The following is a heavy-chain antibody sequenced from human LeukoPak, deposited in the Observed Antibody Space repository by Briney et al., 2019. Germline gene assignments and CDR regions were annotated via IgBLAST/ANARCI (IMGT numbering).Heavy chain of an antibody. D-gene: IGHD2-21*01. CDR1: GGSISSRTYY. Sequence: SETLSLTCTVSGGSISSRTYYWGWIRQPAGKGLKWIGSINYSGSTYYNPSLKSRVTISVDTSTNQFSLKLSSATAADTAVYYCARETSLHIFDSWGQGTLVTVSS. V-gene: IGHV4-39*02. CDR2: INYSGST. CDR3: ARETSLHIFDS. J-gene: IGHJ4*02.